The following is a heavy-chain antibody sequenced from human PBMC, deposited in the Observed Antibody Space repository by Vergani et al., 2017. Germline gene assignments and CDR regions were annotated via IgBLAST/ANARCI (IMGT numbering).Heavy chain of an antibody. CDR3: ARATYYYGSGSYPWFDP. D-gene: IGHD3-10*01. CDR2: FYVSGIT. V-gene: IGHV4-61*02. CDR1: GASINNDFYY. Sequence: QVQLQESGPGLVKPSQTLSLTCTVSGASINNDFYYWHWIRQPAGKGLEWIGRFYVSGITDYNSSLKSRVTISVDTSKNQFSLKLSFVTAADTAVYYCARATYYYGSGSYPWFDPWGQGTLVTVSS. J-gene: IGHJ5*02.